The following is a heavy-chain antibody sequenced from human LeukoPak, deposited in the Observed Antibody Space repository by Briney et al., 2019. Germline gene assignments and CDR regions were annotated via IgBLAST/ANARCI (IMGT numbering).Heavy chain of an antibody. Sequence: GGSLRLSCAASGFTFSNAWMSWVRQAPGKGLEWVGRIKSKTDGGTTDYAAPVKGRFTISRDDSKNTLYLQMNSLKTEDTAVYYCSMTYRSGWYVVDYWGQGTLVTVSS. CDR2: IKSKTDGGTT. D-gene: IGHD6-19*01. CDR3: SMTYRSGWYVVDY. V-gene: IGHV3-15*01. CDR1: GFTFSNAW. J-gene: IGHJ4*02.